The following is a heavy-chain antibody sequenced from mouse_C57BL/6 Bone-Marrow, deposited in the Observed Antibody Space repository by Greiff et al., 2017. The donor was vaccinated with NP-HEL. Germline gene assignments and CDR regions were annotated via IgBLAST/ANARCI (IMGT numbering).Heavy chain of an antibody. D-gene: IGHD2-4*01. CDR2: IYPGDGDT. CDR3: AGSYYDYDGTWFAY. V-gene: IGHV1-82*01. J-gene: IGHJ3*01. CDR1: GYAFSSSW. Sequence: VKLMESGPELVKPGASVKISCKASGYAFSSSWMNWVKQRPGKGLEWIGRIYPGDGDTNYNGKFKGKATLTADKSSSTAYMQLSSLTSEDSAVYFCAGSYYDYDGTWFAYWGQGTLVTVSA.